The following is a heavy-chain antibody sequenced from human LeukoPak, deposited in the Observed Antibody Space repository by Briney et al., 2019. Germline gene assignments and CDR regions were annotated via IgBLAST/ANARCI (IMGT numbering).Heavy chain of an antibody. CDR2: INPNSGGS. CDR3: ATRVVAGIPYYFDY. D-gene: IGHD6-19*01. J-gene: IGHJ4*02. Sequence: GAPVTVSCKTSGYTFTGYYMHWVRQAPGQGLEWMGWINPNSGGSNNAQQFQGRVTMTRDTSISTAYMELSSLRSDDTAVYYCATRVVAGIPYYFDYWGQGTLVTVSS. V-gene: IGHV1-2*02. CDR1: GYTFTGYY.